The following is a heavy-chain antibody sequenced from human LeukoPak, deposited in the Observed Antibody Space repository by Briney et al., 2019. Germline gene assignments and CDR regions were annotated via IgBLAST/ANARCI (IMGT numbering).Heavy chain of an antibody. CDR3: ARDKWAVAGRVFDY. CDR1: GYTFTSYA. D-gene: IGHD6-19*01. J-gene: IGHJ4*02. Sequence: ASVKVSCKASGYTFTSYAMHWVRQAPGQRLEWTGWINAGNGNTKYSQKFQGRVTITRDTSASTAYMELSSLRSEDTAVYYCARDKWAVAGRVFDYWGQGTLVTVSS. CDR2: INAGNGNT. V-gene: IGHV1-3*01.